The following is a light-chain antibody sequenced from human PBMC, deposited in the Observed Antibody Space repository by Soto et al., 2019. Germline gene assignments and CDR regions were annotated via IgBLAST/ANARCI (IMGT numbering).Light chain of an antibody. CDR2: DAS. Sequence: EIVMTQSPATLSVSPGERATLSSRASQSVSSNLAWYQQKPGQAPRLLINDASTRATGIPARFSGSGSGTEFTLTISSLQSEDFAVYYCQQYYNRPLYTFGQGTKLEIK. V-gene: IGKV3-15*01. J-gene: IGKJ2*01. CDR1: QSVSSN. CDR3: QQYYNRPLYT.